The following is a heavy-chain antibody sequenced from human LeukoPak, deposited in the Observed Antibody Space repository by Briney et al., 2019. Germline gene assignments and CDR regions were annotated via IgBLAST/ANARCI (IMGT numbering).Heavy chain of an antibody. CDR1: GYTFTGYY. J-gene: IGHJ5*02. CDR3: ARGPRIAAAGTLTWFDP. Sequence: ASVKVSCKASGYTFTGYYMHWVRQAPGQGLEWMGWINPNSGGTNYAQKFQGRVTMTRDTSISTAYMELSRLRSDDTAVYYCARGPRIAAAGTLTWFDPWGQGTLVTVSS. V-gene: IGHV1-2*02. CDR2: INPNSGGT. D-gene: IGHD6-13*01.